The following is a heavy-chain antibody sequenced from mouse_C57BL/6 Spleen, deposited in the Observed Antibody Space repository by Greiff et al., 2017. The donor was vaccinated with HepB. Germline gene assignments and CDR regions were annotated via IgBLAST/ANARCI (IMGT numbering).Heavy chain of an antibody. D-gene: IGHD4-1*01. CDR3: ARSNCLAY. V-gene: IGHV1-54*01. Sequence: VMLVESGAELVRPGTSVKVSCKASGYAFTNYLIEWVKQRPGQGLEWIGVINPGSGGTNYNEKFKGKATLTADKSSSTAYMQLSSLTSEDSAVYFCARSNCLAYWGQGTLVTVSA. CDR2: INPGSGGT. J-gene: IGHJ3*01. CDR1: GYAFTNYL.